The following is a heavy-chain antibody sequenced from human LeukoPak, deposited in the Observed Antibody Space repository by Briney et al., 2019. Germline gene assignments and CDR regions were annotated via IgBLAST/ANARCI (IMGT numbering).Heavy chain of an antibody. CDR3: ARRHSSGRIYFDY. CDR1: GGSFTSSSYY. D-gene: IGHD2-15*01. J-gene: IGHJ4*02. V-gene: IGHV4-39*01. Sequence: SETLSLTCTVSGGSFTSSSYYWAWIRQPPGKGLEWIGDINYSGSTYYNASLRSRVTLSVDTSRSQFSLKLTSVTAADTAVYYCARRHSSGRIYFDYWGQGTLATVSP. CDR2: INYSGST.